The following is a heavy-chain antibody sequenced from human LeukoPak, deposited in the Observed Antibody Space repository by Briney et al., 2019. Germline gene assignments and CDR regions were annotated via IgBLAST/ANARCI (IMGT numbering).Heavy chain of an antibody. CDR1: GGSISSDDYY. CDR3: ARGGTLFTFFDA. J-gene: IGHJ4*02. V-gene: IGHV4-61*02. D-gene: IGHD1-1*01. CDR2: IYTTGNT. Sequence: PSETLSLTCTESGGSISSDDYYWNWLRQPAGRGLEWIGRIYTTGNTMYNPSLESRVSMSIDTSKNQVSLKVKSVTAADTAVYYCARGGTLFTFFDAWGQGTLVTVSS.